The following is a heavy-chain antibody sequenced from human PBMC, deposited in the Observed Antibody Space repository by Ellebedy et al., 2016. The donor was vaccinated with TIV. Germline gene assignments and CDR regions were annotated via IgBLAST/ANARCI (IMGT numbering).Heavy chain of an antibody. CDR2: IIPIFGTV. Sequence: AASVTVSCKASGGTFNNYAFSWVRQALGQGLEWMGGIIPIFGTVKYAQKFQDRVTITAVESTDTVYMELSSLRSEDTAVFYCARSRGTLTPRNWFYFDYWGQGTLVTVSS. D-gene: IGHD3-10*01. CDR3: ARSRGTLTPRNWFYFDY. V-gene: IGHV1-69*13. J-gene: IGHJ4*02. CDR1: GGTFNNYA.